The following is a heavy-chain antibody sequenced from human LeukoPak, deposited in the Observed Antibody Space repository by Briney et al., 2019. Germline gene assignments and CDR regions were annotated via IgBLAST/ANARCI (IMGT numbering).Heavy chain of an antibody. CDR2: IYYSGST. CDR3: ARAWGYCSSTSCKYVGGFDY. D-gene: IGHD2-2*01. CDR1: GGSISSGGYY. J-gene: IGHJ4*02. V-gene: IGHV4-31*03. Sequence: SQTLSLTCTVSGGSISSGGYYWSWIRQRPGKGLEWIGYIYYSGSTYYNPSLKSRVTISVDTSKHQFSLKLSSVTAADTAVYYCARAWGYCSSTSCKYVGGFDYWGQGTLVTVSS.